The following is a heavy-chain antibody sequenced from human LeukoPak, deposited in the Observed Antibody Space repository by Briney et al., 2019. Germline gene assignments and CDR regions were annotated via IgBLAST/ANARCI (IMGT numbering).Heavy chain of an antibody. Sequence: PGGSLRLSCAASGFTFSSYAMHWVRQAPGKGLEWVAVISYDGSNKYYADSVKGRFTISRDNSKNTLYLQMNSLRAEDTAVYYCARVVVTAIRDYWGQGTLVTVSS. J-gene: IGHJ4*02. CDR1: GFTFSSYA. V-gene: IGHV3-30*04. CDR2: ISYDGSNK. CDR3: ARVVVTAIRDY. D-gene: IGHD2-21*02.